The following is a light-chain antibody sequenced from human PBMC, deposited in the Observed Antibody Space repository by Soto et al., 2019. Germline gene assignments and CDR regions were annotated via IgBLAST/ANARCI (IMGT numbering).Light chain of an antibody. CDR1: LSVSSSY. J-gene: IGKJ5*01. Sequence: EIVLTQSPGTLSLSPGERATLSCRASLSVSSSYLAWYQQKPGQAPRLLIYGASSRATGIPDRFTGSGSGTDFTFTISRLEPEDFAVYYCQQYGRSHPITFGQGTRLEIK. V-gene: IGKV3-20*01. CDR3: QQYGRSHPIT. CDR2: GAS.